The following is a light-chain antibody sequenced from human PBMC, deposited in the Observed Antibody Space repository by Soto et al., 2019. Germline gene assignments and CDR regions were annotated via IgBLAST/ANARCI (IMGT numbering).Light chain of an antibody. CDR2: GAS. CDR3: LHYNNWPYT. Sequence: EIVMTQSPATLSVSPGDRATLSCRASQFIDSNLAWYQQKPGQAPRLLIYGASTRATGFPARFSGSGSGTECTLTISSLQSEDFAVYYCLHYNNWPYTFGQGTKLEIK. V-gene: IGKV3-15*01. J-gene: IGKJ2*01. CDR1: QFIDSN.